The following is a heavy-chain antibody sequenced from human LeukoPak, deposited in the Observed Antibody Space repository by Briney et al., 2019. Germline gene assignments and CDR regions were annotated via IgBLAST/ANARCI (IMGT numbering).Heavy chain of an antibody. Sequence: APVKVSCKASGYTFTSYGISWVRQAPGQGLEWMGWISAYNGNTNYAQKLQGRVTMTTDTSTSTAYMELRSLRSDDTAVYYCARVGYGDYYYYGMDVWGQGTTVTVSS. CDR3: ARVGYGDYYYYGMDV. J-gene: IGHJ6*02. D-gene: IGHD4-17*01. CDR1: GYTFTSYG. CDR2: ISAYNGNT. V-gene: IGHV1-18*01.